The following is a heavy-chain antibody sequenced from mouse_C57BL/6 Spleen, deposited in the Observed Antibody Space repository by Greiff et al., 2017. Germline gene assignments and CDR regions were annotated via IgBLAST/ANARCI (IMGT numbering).Heavy chain of an antibody. CDR2: IYPGDGDT. CDR1: GYAFSSYW. D-gene: IGHD2-4*01. J-gene: IGHJ4*01. V-gene: IGHV1-80*01. CDR3: ARGYDYGPWAMDY. Sequence: VKLMESGAELVKPGASVKISCKASGYAFSSYWMNWVKQRPGKGLEWIGQIYPGDGDTNYNGKFKGKATLTADKSSSTAYMQLSSLTSADSAVYFCARGYDYGPWAMDYWGQGTSVTVSS.